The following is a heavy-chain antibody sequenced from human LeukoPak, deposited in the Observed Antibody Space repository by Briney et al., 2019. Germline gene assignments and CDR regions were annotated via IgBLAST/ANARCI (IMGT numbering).Heavy chain of an antibody. D-gene: IGHD5-12*01. CDR1: GYTFSSHA. CDR3: ARDRGRYSGYDPFDY. Sequence: GASVKVSCKASGYTFSSHAMNWVRQAPGQGLEWMGIINPSGGSTSYAQKFQGRVTMTRDTSTCTVYMELSSLRSEDTAVYYCARDRGRYSGYDPFDYWGQGTLVTVSS. V-gene: IGHV1-46*01. CDR2: INPSGGST. J-gene: IGHJ4*02.